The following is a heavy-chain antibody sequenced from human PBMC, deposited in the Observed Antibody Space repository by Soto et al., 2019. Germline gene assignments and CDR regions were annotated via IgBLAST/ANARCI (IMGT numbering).Heavy chain of an antibody. Sequence: GGSLRLSCAASGFTFSSYGMHWVRQAPGKGLEWVAVISYDGSNKYYADSVKGRFTISRDNSKNTLYLQMNSLRAEDTAVYYCAKASTIVVVPAAIPVREGYFDYWGQGTLVTVSS. CDR3: AKASTIVVVPAAIPVREGYFDY. CDR1: GFTFSSYG. CDR2: ISYDGSNK. V-gene: IGHV3-30*18. J-gene: IGHJ4*02. D-gene: IGHD2-2*01.